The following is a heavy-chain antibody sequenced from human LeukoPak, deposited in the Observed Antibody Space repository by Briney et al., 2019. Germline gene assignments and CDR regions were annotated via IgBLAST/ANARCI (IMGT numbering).Heavy chain of an antibody. CDR1: GYTFTSYG. V-gene: IGHV1-18*01. CDR2: ISAYNGNT. J-gene: IGHJ4*02. Sequence: ASVKVSCKASGYTFTSYGISWVRQAPGQGLEWMGWISAYNGNTNYAQKLQGRVAMTTDTSTSTAYMELRSLRSDDTAVYYCARGSAIDSSSVADYWGQGTLVTVSS. D-gene: IGHD6-13*01. CDR3: ARGSAIDSSSVADY.